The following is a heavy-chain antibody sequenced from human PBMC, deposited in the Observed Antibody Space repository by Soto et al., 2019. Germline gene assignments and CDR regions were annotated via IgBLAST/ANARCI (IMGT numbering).Heavy chain of an antibody. V-gene: IGHV4-30-2*01. J-gene: IGHJ4*02. D-gene: IGHD3-3*01. CDR2: MYHSGST. CDR1: GGSISSGGYS. Sequence: SETLSLTCAVSGGSISSGGYSWSWIRQPPGKGLEWIGYMYHSGSTYYNPSLKSRVTISLDTSKNQFSLRLNSVTAADTAVYYCARSSIKPQVFMYPFDSWSQGTLVTVSS. CDR3: ARSSIKPQVFMYPFDS.